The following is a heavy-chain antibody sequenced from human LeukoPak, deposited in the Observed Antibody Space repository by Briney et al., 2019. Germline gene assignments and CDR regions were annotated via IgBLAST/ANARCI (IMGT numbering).Heavy chain of an antibody. CDR2: IRSKAYGGTT. CDR1: GFTFGDYA. D-gene: IGHD3-22*01. V-gene: IGHV3-49*04. CDR3: TGDSSGYEVGTC. Sequence: GGSLRLSCTASGFTFGDYAMSWVRQAPGKGLEWVGFIRSKAYGGTTEYAASVKGRFTISRDDSKSIAYLQMNSLKTEDTAVYYCTGDSSGYEVGTCWGQGTLVTVSS. J-gene: IGHJ4*02.